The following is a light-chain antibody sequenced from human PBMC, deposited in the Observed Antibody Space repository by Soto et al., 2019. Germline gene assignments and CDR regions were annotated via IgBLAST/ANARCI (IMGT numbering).Light chain of an antibody. V-gene: IGKV3-20*01. J-gene: IGKJ5*01. CDR2: GAS. Sequence: EIVLTQSPGTLSLSPGERATLSCRASQSVSSSYLAWYQQKPGQAPRLLIYGASSRATGIPDRFSGSGSGTKFTLTISSLQPEDFATYYGLQPDHFGQGTRLEIK. CDR3: LQPDH. CDR1: QSVSSSY.